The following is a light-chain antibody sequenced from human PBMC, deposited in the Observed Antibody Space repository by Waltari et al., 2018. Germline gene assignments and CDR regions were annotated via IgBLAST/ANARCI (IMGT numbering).Light chain of an antibody. J-gene: IGKJ4*01. CDR1: QSIGSW. V-gene: IGKV1-5*03. CDR2: KAS. CDR3: EQANDFPLT. Sequence: DIQLTQSPSTLSASVGDRVTITCRASQSIGSWLAWYQQKPGKAPKLLIYKASSLESGVPSRFSGSGSGTEFTLTINSLQPDDSATYYCEQANDFPLTFGGGTRVEIK.